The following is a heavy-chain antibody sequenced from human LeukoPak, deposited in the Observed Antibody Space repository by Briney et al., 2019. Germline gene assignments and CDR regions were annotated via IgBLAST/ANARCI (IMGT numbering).Heavy chain of an antibody. J-gene: IGHJ4*02. CDR1: GYSISSGYY. V-gene: IGHV4-38-2*02. CDR3: ARAKQQLVPLDY. D-gene: IGHD6-13*01. CDR2: IYHSGST. Sequence: SETLSLTCTVSGYSISSGYYWGWIRQPPGKGLEWIGSIYHSGSTYYNPSLKSRVTISVDTSKNQFSLKLSSVTAADTAVYYCARAKQQLVPLDYWGQGTLVTVPS.